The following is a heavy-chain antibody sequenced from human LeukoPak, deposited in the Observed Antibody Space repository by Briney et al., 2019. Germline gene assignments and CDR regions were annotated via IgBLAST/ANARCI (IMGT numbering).Heavy chain of an antibody. CDR2: ISGSGGST. CDR1: GFTFSSYA. V-gene: IGHV3-23*01. Sequence: GGSLRLSCAASGFTFSSYAMSWVRQAPGKGLEWVSAISGSGGSTYYADSVKGRFTISRDNSKNTLYLQMNSLRAEDTAVYYCARIDGSYRVWLNWGQGTLVTVSS. J-gene: IGHJ4*02. D-gene: IGHD1-26*01. CDR3: ARIDGSYRVWLN.